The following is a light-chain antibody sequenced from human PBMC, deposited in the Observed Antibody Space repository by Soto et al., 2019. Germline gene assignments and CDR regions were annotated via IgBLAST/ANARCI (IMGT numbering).Light chain of an antibody. J-gene: IGKJ1*01. Sequence: DIQMTQYPSSLSASVGDRVTITCRASQGIRNDLGWYRQKPGKAPKRLIYAASSLQSGVPSRFSGSASGTEFTLTITSPQPGDSATYYCQQYHNHRAFGHGTQVDI. CDR2: AAS. V-gene: IGKV1-17*01. CDR1: QGIRND. CDR3: QQYHNHRA.